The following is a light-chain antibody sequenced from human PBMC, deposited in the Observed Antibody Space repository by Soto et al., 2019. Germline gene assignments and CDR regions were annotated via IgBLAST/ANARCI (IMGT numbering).Light chain of an antibody. CDR1: SSDIATYKY. J-gene: IGLJ1*01. CDR2: DVS. Sequence: QSVLTQPASVSGSPGQSIAISCIGTSSDIATYKYVSWYQQHPGKAPKLIIFDVSNRPSGVSDRFSASKSGNTASLTVSGLQAEDEADYYCSSHAGSNNVYVFGTGTKVTVL. V-gene: IGLV2-14*03. CDR3: SSHAGSNNVYV.